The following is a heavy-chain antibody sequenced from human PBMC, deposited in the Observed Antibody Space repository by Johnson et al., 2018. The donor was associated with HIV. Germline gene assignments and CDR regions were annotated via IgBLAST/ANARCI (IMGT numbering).Heavy chain of an antibody. Sequence: EVQLVESGGGLVQPGGSLRLSCAASGISVSGYYMSWVRQAPGKGLEWVSVLFSGGSTYYADSVKGRFTISRDNSKNTLYLQMNSLRAEDTAVYYCARGGYSYGLDAFDIWGQGTMVTVSP. CDR3: ARGGYSYGLDAFDI. J-gene: IGHJ3*02. V-gene: IGHV3-66*01. D-gene: IGHD5-18*01. CDR1: GISVSGYY. CDR2: LFSGGST.